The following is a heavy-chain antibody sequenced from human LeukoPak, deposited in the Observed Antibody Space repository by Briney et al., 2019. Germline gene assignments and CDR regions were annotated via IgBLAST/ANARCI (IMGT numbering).Heavy chain of an antibody. V-gene: IGHV3-33*01. CDR1: GFTFSSYG. J-gene: IGHJ6*02. CDR2: IWYDGSNK. D-gene: IGHD6-19*01. CDR3: ARGMWLVPLTDYGMDV. Sequence: GGSLRLSCAASGFTFSSYGMHWVRQAPGKGLEWVAVIWYDGSNKYYADSVKGRFTISRDNAKNSLYLQMNSLRAEDTAVYYCARGMWLVPLTDYGMDVWGQGTTVTVSS.